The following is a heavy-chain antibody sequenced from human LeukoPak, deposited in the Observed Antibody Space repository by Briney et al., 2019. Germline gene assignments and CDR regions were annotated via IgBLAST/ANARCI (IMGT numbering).Heavy chain of an antibody. V-gene: IGHV4-30-2*01. D-gene: IGHD2-15*01. CDR3: ARVGGIVASDAFDV. CDR1: GGSISSAGSS. Sequence: PSETLSLTCTISGGSISSAGSSWSWLRQPPGKGLEWIGYISHTGSTYYSPSLKTPVTISIDRSKNQFSLRLSDVTAADTAVYYCARVGGIVASDAFDVWGQGTMVTVSS. CDR2: ISHTGST. J-gene: IGHJ3*01.